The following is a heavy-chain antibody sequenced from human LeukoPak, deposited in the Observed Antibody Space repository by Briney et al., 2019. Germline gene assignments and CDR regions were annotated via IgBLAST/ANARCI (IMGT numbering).Heavy chain of an antibody. V-gene: IGHV3-23*01. J-gene: IGHJ4*02. CDR3: AKDRAAVAGPSPTLFDY. CDR1: GFTLSTYA. CDR2: TSSSDAGT. D-gene: IGHD6-19*01. Sequence: GSLRLSCAASGFTLSTYAMSWVRQTPGKGLEWVAATSSSDAGTYYADSVKGRFTISRDNSKNTLYLQMNSLRAEDTAVYYCAKDRAAVAGPSPTLFDYWGQGTLVTVSS.